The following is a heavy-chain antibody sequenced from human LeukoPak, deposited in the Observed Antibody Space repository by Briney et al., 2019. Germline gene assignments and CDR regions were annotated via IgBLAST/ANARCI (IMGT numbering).Heavy chain of an antibody. J-gene: IGHJ2*01. CDR2: IIISRSTI. V-gene: IGHV3-48*01. CDR1: GFTFSSYS. CDR3: ARDFTVVPAAVYCYFDL. Sequence: GGSLRLSCGASGFTFSSYSMDWVREAGGKGLQWYSYIIISRSTIYYAASVKGRFTISRDNAKITLYLQMNSLRAEATAVYYCARDFTVVPAAVYCYFDLWGRGTLVTVSS. D-gene: IGHD2-2*01.